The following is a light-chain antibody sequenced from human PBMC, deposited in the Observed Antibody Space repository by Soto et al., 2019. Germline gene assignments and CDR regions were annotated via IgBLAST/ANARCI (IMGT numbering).Light chain of an antibody. V-gene: IGKV1-8*01. CDR3: QQYYEFPLT. CDR1: QDISSY. J-gene: IGKJ4*01. CDR2: VAS. Sequence: AIRMTQSPSSLSASPGDRVTITCRASQDISSYLAWYQQKPGKAPNLLIYVASTLQSGVPSRFSGSGSRTDFTLTISRLQSEDFATYYCQQYYEFPLTFGGGTKV.